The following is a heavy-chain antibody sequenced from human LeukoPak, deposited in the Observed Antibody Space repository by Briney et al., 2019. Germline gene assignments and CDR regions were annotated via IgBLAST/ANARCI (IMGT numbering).Heavy chain of an antibody. CDR2: IYSGGST. J-gene: IGHJ4*02. D-gene: IGHD6-19*01. V-gene: IGHV3-66*04. CDR3: ARQYSSGWYADY. Sequence: GSLRLSCAASGFTVSSNYMSWVRQAPGKGLEWVSVIYSGGSTYYADSVKGRFTISRDNSKNTMYLQMNSLRAEDTAVYYCARQYSSGWYADYWGQGTLVTVSS. CDR1: GFTVSSNY.